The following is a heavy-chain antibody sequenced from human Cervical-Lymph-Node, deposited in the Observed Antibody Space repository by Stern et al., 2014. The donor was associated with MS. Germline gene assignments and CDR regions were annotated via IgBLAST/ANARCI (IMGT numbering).Heavy chain of an antibody. J-gene: IGHJ4*02. D-gene: IGHD2-21*02. CDR3: ARDPYCGGDCFSRGYFDY. CDR2: ISHDGSNK. Sequence: QVQLVQSGGGVVQPGGSLRLSCAASEFTFSHYGMHWVRQAPGKGLEYMAFISHDGSNKYYADSVKGRFTISRDNSKNTLYLQMNSLRAEDTAVYYCARDPYCGGDCFSRGYFDYWGQGTLVTVSS. V-gene: IGHV3-30*03. CDR1: EFTFSHYG.